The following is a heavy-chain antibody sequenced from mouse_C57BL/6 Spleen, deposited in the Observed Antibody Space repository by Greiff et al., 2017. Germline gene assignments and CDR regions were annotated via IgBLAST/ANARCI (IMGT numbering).Heavy chain of an antibody. V-gene: IGHV5-9-1*02. CDR1: GFTFSSYA. J-gene: IGHJ3*01. D-gene: IGHD1-1*01. Sequence: EVKLVESGEGLVKPGGSLKLSCAASGFTFSSYAMSWVRQTPEKRLEWVAYISSGGDYIYYADTVKDRFTISRDNARNTLYLQMSSLKSEDTAMYYCTRENYYGSSYVGFAYWGQGTLVTVSA. CDR2: ISSGGDYI. CDR3: TRENYYGSSYVGFAY.